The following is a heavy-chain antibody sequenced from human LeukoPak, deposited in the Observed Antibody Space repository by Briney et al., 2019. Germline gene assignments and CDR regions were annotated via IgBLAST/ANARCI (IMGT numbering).Heavy chain of an antibody. J-gene: IGHJ4*02. Sequence: PGGSLRLSCAASGFAFSSFAMSWVRQAPGKGLEWVSAFSGSGGGTYYADSVKGRFTISRDNSKNTLYLQMYSLSADDTAIYFCARNFQPFDYWGQGTLVTVSS. CDR1: GFAFSSFA. CDR3: ARNFQPFDY. V-gene: IGHV3-23*01. D-gene: IGHD3-3*01. CDR2: FSGSGGGT.